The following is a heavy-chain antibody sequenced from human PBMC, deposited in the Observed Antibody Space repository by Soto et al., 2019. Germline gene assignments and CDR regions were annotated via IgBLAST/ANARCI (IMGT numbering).Heavy chain of an antibody. CDR1: GFTFSSYA. Sequence: GGSLRLSCAASGFTFSSYAMSWVRQAPGKGLEWVSAISGGGGSTDYADSVKGRFTISRDNSKNTPYLQMNSLRTSDTAVPYCATSVILRRGSSVRRNYGMDVWGQGTTVTVSS. J-gene: IGHJ6*02. V-gene: IGHV3-23*01. CDR3: ATSVILRRGSSVRRNYGMDV. CDR2: ISGGGGST. D-gene: IGHD6-6*01.